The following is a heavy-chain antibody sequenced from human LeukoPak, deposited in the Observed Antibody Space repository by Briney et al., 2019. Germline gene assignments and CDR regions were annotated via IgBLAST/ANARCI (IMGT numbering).Heavy chain of an antibody. CDR1: GFTFSSYA. J-gene: IGHJ4*02. CDR2: ISGSGGSR. V-gene: IGHV3-23*01. D-gene: IGHD5/OR15-5a*01. Sequence: GGSLRLSCAVSGFTFSSYAMSWVRQAPGKGVEWVSAISGSGGSRFYADSVKGRFTISRDNSKNTLYLQMDSLRAEDTAVYYCAKDSVLTSSGSVDYWGQGTLVTVSS. CDR3: AKDSVLTSSGSVDY.